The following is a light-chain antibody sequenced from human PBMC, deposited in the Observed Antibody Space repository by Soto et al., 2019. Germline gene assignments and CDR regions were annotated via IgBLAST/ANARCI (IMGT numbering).Light chain of an antibody. CDR1: QSVSSSY. V-gene: IGKV3-20*01. J-gene: IGKJ1*01. CDR3: QQYGSSGT. CDR2: DIS. Sequence: SVLTLSPGALSLSPGESATLSCRASQSVSSSYLAWYQQKPGQAPRLLIYDISSRATGVPARFSGSGSGTDFTLTISRLEPEDFAVYYCQQYGSSGTFGQGTKVDIK.